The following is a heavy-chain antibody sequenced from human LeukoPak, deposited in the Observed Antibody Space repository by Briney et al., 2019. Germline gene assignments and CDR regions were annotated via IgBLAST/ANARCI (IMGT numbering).Heavy chain of an antibody. CDR2: ISIYNGNT. CDR1: GYTFTNYG. V-gene: IGHV1-18*01. CDR3: ARITYDFWSGYYMPDDP. D-gene: IGHD3-3*01. Sequence: ASVKVSCKASGYTFTNYGISWVRQAPGQGLEWMGWISIYNGNTDYAQKLRGRVTLTTDTSTSTAYMELRSLRSDDTAVYYCARITYDFWSGYYMPDDPWGQGTLVTVSS. J-gene: IGHJ5*02.